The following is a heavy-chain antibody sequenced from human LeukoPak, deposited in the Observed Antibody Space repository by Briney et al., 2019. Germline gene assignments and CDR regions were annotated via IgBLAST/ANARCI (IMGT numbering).Heavy chain of an antibody. J-gene: IGHJ4*02. CDR3: ARDRSSSWPFDY. CDR1: GYTFTSYG. Sequence: ASVKVSCKASGYTFTSYGISWVRQAPGRGLEWMGWISAYNGNTNYAQKLQGRVTMTRDTSTSTVYMELSSLRSEDTAVYYCARDRSSSWPFDYWGQGTLVTVSS. CDR2: ISAYNGNT. V-gene: IGHV1-18*01. D-gene: IGHD6-13*01.